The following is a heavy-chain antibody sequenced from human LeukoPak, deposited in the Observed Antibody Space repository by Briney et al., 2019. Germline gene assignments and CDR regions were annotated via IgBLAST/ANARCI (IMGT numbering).Heavy chain of an antibody. V-gene: IGHV3-21*04. CDR1: GFTFSSYG. CDR2: ISSSSSYI. CDR3: AKDRYYYDSSGYPDY. J-gene: IGHJ4*02. D-gene: IGHD3-22*01. Sequence: PGRSLRLSCAASGFTFSSYGMHWVRQAPGKGLEWVSSISSSSSYIYYADSVKGRFTISRDNSKNTLYLQMNSLRAEDTAVYYCAKDRYYYDSSGYPDYWGQGTLVTVSS.